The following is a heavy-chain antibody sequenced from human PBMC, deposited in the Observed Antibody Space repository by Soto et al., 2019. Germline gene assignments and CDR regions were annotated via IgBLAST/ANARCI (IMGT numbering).Heavy chain of an antibody. CDR3: ARGGDRLARYGSFDY. V-gene: IGHV4-34*01. CDR2: INHSGST. J-gene: IGHJ4*02. Sequence: SVTLRVRYSVEEGSCVGYYGSRIRQPPGKGLEWIGEINHSGSTNYNPSLKSRVTISVDTSKKQFSLKLSSVTAADTAVYYCARGGDRLARYGSFDYWGQGTPVTVSS. CDR1: EGSCVGYY. D-gene: IGHD3-9*01.